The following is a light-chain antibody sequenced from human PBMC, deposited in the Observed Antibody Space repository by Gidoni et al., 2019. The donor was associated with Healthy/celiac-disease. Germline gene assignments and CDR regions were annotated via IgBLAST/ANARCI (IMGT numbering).Light chain of an antibody. CDR3: QQYNNWPLT. Sequence: EIVMTQSPATLSVSPGERATLSCRASQSVSSNLAWYQQKPGQAPMLLIYGASTRATGIPARFRGSGSGTEFTLTISSLQSEDFAVYYCQQYNNWPLTFGGGTKVEIK. CDR2: GAS. J-gene: IGKJ4*01. V-gene: IGKV3-15*01. CDR1: QSVSSN.